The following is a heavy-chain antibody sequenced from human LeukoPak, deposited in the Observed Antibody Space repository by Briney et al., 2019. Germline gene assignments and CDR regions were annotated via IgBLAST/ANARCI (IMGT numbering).Heavy chain of an antibody. CDR1: GFDFSTYW. Sequence: GGSLRLSCVASGFDFSTYWMSWVRQAPGKGLEWVSGISWNSGSIGYADSVKGRFTISRNNAKNSLYLQMNSLRAEDTALYYCAKALAYDILTGYADDAFDIWGQGTMVTVSS. J-gene: IGHJ3*02. CDR2: ISWNSGSI. D-gene: IGHD3-9*01. V-gene: IGHV3-9*01. CDR3: AKALAYDILTGYADDAFDI.